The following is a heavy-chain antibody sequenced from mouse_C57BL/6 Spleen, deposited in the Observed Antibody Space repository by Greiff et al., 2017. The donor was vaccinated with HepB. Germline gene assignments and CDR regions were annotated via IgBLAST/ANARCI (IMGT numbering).Heavy chain of an antibody. D-gene: IGHD1-1*01. J-gene: IGHJ1*03. Sequence: EVQLQQSGPELVKPGASVKIPCKASGYTFTDYNMDWVKQSHGKSLEWIGDINPNNGGTIYNQKFKGKATLTVDKSSSTAYMEFRSLTSEDTAVYYCARGSSYWYFDVWGTGTTVTVSS. CDR3: ARGSSYWYFDV. CDR2: INPNNGGT. V-gene: IGHV1-18*01. CDR1: GYTFTDYN.